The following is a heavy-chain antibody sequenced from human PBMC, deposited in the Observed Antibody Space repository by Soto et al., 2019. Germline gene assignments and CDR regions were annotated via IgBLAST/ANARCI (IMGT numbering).Heavy chain of an antibody. CDR1: GFSLTTNKVG. CDR2: LYWDDDK. CDR3: AHKGGRGAGMDV. V-gene: IGHV2-5*02. Sequence: QITLKESGPTLVKPTQTLTLTCTFSGFSLTTNKVGVAWIRQPPGRALEWLALLYWDDDKRYTPSLNTRLTITKATPKHQVVLTMTNMAPVDTATYYCAHKGGRGAGMDVWGQGTTVTVSS. D-gene: IGHD2-15*01. J-gene: IGHJ6*02.